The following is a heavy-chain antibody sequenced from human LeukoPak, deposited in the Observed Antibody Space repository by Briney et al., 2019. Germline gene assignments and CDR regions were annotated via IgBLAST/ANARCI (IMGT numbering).Heavy chain of an antibody. D-gene: IGHD1-26*01. CDR2: ISGGGGNT. CDR3: GKNRYSGSLSPFDI. Sequence: PGGCLRLSCVVSVFTFNRCWMNWVRQAPGKGLEWVSAISGGGGNTYYADSVKGRFTISRDNSKNTLYLQMNSLRAEDTAVYYCGKNRYSGSLSPFDIWGQGTMVTVSS. J-gene: IGHJ3*02. V-gene: IGHV3-23*01. CDR1: VFTFNRCW.